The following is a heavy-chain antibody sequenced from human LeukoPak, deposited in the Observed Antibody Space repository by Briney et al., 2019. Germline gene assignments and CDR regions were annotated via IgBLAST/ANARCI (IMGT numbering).Heavy chain of an antibody. J-gene: IGHJ6*03. D-gene: IGHD6-6*01. CDR2: IYYSGST. Sequence: SETLSLTCTVSGGSISSYYWSWIRQPPGKGLEWIGYIYYSGSTNYNPSLKSRVTISVDTSKNQFSLKLSSVTAADTAVYYCARDYRIAARLGGDSYYYMDVWGKGTTVTVSS. CDR1: GGSISSYY. CDR3: ARDYRIAARLGGDSYYYMDV. V-gene: IGHV4-59*01.